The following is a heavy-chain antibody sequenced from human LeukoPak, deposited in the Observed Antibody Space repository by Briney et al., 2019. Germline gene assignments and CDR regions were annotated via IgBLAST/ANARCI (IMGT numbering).Heavy chain of an antibody. Sequence: GGSLGLSCVASGFTVSSNHMTWVRQAPGKGLEWVSVFYSGGGPYYADSVKGRFTISRDNSKNTLYLQMNSLKTEDTAVYYCTTGRGAFDIWGQGTMVTVSS. J-gene: IGHJ3*02. CDR1: GFTVSSNH. D-gene: IGHD3-10*01. CDR3: TTGRGAFDI. V-gene: IGHV3-53*01. CDR2: FYSGGGP.